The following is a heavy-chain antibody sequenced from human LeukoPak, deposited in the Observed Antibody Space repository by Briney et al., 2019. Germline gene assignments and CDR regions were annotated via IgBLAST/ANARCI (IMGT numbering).Heavy chain of an antibody. CDR2: NST. D-gene: IGHD1-1*01. V-gene: IGHV3-23*01. CDR3: VKDEGGVQLAY. CDR1: GFTFSSYA. Sequence: PPGGSLRLSCAASGFTFSSYAMNWVRQAPGKGLEWGSANSTYYADSVKGRFTISRDNSKNTLYLQMNSLRADDTAVYYCVKDEGGVQLAYWGQGTLVTVSS. J-gene: IGHJ4*02.